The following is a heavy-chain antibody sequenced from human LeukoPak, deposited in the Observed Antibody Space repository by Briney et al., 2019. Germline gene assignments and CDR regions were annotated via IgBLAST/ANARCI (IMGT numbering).Heavy chain of an antibody. V-gene: IGHV3-23*01. CDR3: AKSQYGSGSLSIDY. D-gene: IGHD3-10*01. CDR1: GFTFSSYS. CDR2: ISGSGGST. J-gene: IGHJ4*02. Sequence: GGSLRLSCAASGFTFSSYSMNWVRQAPGKGLEWVSAISGSGGSTYYADSVKGRFTISRDNSKNTLYLQMNSLRAEDTAVYYCAKSQYGSGSLSIDYWGQGTLVTVSS.